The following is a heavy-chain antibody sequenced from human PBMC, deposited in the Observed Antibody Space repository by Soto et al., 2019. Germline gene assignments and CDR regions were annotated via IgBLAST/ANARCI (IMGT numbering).Heavy chain of an antibody. D-gene: IGHD4-17*01. J-gene: IGHJ4*02. CDR2: MNPNSGNT. CDR3: AREPVYGGNLDY. CDR1: GYTFTSYD. Sequence: ASVKVSCKASGYTFTSYDINWVRQATGQGLEWMGWMNPNSGNTGYAQKFQGWVTMTRDTSISTAYMELSRLRSDDTAVYYCAREPVYGGNLDYWGQGTLVTVSS. V-gene: IGHV1-8*01.